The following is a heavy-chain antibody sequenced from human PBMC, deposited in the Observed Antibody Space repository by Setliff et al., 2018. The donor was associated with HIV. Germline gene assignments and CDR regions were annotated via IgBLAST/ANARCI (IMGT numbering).Heavy chain of an antibody. V-gene: IGHV2-5*02. Sequence: SGPTLVNPPQTLTLTCTFSGFSLSTRGVGVGWIRQSPRKALEWLALIYWDDDKRYSPSLKSRLTIIKDTYKNQVVLTMTNMNSVDTATYYCAHKDDSSGYYYWGQGTLVTVSS. D-gene: IGHD3-22*01. CDR1: GFSLSTRGVG. CDR3: AHKDDSSGYYY. CDR2: IYWDDDK. J-gene: IGHJ4*02.